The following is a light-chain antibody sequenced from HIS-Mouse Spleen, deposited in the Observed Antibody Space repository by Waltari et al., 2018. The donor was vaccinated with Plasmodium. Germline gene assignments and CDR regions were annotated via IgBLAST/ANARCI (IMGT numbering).Light chain of an antibody. Sequence: QSALTQPPSASGSPGQSVTISCTGTSSDVGGYNYVSWYQQHPGKAPKLMIYEVSKRPSGVPDRVSGSKSGNTASLTVSGLQAEDKADYYCSSYAGSNNLVFGGGTKLTVL. CDR2: EVS. CDR3: SSYAGSNNLV. J-gene: IGLJ2*01. CDR1: SSDVGGYNY. V-gene: IGLV2-8*01.